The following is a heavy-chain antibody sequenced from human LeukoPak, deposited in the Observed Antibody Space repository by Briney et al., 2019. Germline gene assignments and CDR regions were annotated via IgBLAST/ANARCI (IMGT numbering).Heavy chain of an antibody. CDR2: ISGSGGST. CDR3: AKAPITMVRGVISPQGVFDY. D-gene: IGHD3-10*01. V-gene: IGHV3-23*01. CDR1: GFTFSSYA. Sequence: GGSLRLSCAASGFTFSSYAMSWVRQAPGKGLEWVSAISGSGGSTCYADSVKGRFTISRDNSKNTLYLQMNSLRAEDTAVYYCAKAPITMVRGVISPQGVFDYWGQGTLVTVSS. J-gene: IGHJ4*02.